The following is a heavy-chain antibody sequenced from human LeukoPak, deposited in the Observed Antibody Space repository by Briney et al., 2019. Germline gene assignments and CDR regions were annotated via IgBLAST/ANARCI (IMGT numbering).Heavy chain of an antibody. D-gene: IGHD5-24*01. V-gene: IGHV3-30-3*01. CDR2: ISYDGPKT. J-gene: IGHJ4*02. Sequence: GGSLRLSCAASGFTFSSYAMHWVRQAPGKGLDGVAIISYDGPKTHHADSVKGRFTISRDNSKNTLYLQMNSLRPEDTALYYCARDRQRWLPRLIEYWGLGTLVTVSS. CDR3: ARDRQRWLPRLIEY. CDR1: GFTFSSYA.